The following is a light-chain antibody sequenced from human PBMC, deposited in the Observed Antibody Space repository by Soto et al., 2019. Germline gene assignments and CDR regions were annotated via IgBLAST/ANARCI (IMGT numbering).Light chain of an antibody. V-gene: IGKV3-15*01. CDR2: TTS. J-gene: IGKJ1*01. Sequence: EIVLTQSPATLSVSPGERATLSCRASQSVGGNLAWYQQKPGQAPRLLIYTTSIRATGVPTRFSGSESGTEFTLTISSLQSEDFAVYYCQQYYNWPWTFGQGTKVEIK. CDR3: QQYYNWPWT. CDR1: QSVGGN.